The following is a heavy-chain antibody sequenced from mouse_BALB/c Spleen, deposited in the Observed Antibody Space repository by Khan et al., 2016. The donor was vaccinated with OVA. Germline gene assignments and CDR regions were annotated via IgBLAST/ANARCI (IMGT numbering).Heavy chain of an antibody. CDR2: ISSTGST. J-gene: IGHJ4*01. Sequence: EVKLLESGPGLVKPSQSLSLTCTVTGYSITNDYAWNWIRQFPGNKLEWMGYISSTGSTSYNPSLKSRISITRDTSKNQFFLQLRSVTSEDTATYYCARSLYYNYGYALDYWGQGTSVTVSS. V-gene: IGHV3-2*02. CDR3: ARSLYYNYGYALDY. CDR1: GYSITNDYA. D-gene: IGHD2-4*01.